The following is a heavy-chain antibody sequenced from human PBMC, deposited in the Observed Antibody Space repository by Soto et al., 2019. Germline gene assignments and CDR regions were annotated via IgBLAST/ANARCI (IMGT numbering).Heavy chain of an antibody. V-gene: IGHV3-49*03. D-gene: IGHD6-19*01. J-gene: IGHJ4*02. CDR3: SSGSSSRWGEPPSY. CDR1: GFTFGDYS. CDR2: IRSKACGGTT. Sequence: GGSLRLSCTAFGFTFGDYSISWFRQAPWKGLEWVGFIRSKACGGTTEYAASVKGTFTISRNDSKSIAYLQMNSLKTEDKRVYYWSSGSSSRWGEPPSYSGQGTLLTFSS.